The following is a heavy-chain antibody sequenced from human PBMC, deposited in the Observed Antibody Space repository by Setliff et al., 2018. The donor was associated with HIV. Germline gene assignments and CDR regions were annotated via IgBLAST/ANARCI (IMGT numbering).Heavy chain of an antibody. CDR3: AKSFNSGPTNWNIDV. CDR2: ISYDESNK. CDR1: GFTFSSYA. D-gene: IGHD1-20*01. V-gene: IGHV3-30*01. Sequence: SLRLSCAASGFTFSSYAMHWVRQAPGKGLEWVAVISYDESNKYYGDSVRGRFTISRDNSKNTLYLQMNSLRSEDTAVYFCAKSFNSGPTNWNIDVWGTGTTVTVSS. J-gene: IGHJ6*03.